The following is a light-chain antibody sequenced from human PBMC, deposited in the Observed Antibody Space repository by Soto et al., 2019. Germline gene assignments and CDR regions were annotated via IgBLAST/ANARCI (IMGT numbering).Light chain of an antibody. CDR3: QQYGSSPGT. Sequence: IVLTQSLGTLSLSPGQRATLSCRASKRSSSHYLAWYQQKPGQAPRHLIFGTSTSSTGVPDRLSGSGSCTDFTLTINRLEPADFSTYYCQQYGSSPGTFGQGTKVDIK. CDR2: GTS. CDR1: KRSSSHY. V-gene: IGKV3-20*01. J-gene: IGKJ1*01.